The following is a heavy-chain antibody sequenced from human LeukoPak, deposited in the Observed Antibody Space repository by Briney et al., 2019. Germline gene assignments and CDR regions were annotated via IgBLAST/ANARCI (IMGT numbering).Heavy chain of an antibody. Sequence: GGSLRLTCAASGFTFSSYELNWVRQAPRKGLEWVSYISSSGSTINYADSVKGRFTISRDNAKNSLYLQMNSLRAEDTAVYYCARELLSSGYYPLPDAFDIWGQGTMVTVSS. CDR1: GFTFSSYE. V-gene: IGHV3-48*03. D-gene: IGHD3-22*01. CDR3: ARELLSSGYYPLPDAFDI. J-gene: IGHJ3*02. CDR2: ISSSGSTI.